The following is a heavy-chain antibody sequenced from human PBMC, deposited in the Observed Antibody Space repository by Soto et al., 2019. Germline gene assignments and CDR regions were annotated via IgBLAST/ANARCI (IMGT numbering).Heavy chain of an antibody. V-gene: IGHV4-38-2*01. CDR3: ARVAWNQGPFDY. J-gene: IGHJ4*02. CDR2: IYHSGST. Sequence: PSETLSLTCAVSGYSISSGYYWGWIRQPPGKGLEWIGSIYHSGSTNYNPSLKSRVTMSVDTSKNQFSLKLSSVTAADTAVYYCARVAWNQGPFDYWGQGTLVTVSS. CDR1: GYSISSGYY. D-gene: IGHD1-1*01.